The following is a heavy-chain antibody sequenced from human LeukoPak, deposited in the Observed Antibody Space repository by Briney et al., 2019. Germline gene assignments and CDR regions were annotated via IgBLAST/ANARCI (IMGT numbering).Heavy chain of an antibody. CDR2: IYYSGYT. CDR3: ARETSHKGAHYMDV. Sequence: PSETLSLTCTVSGGSISSYYWSWIRQPPGKGLKWIGNIYYSGYTTYSPSLRSRVTISVDTSKNQFSLKLSPVTAADTAVYYCARETSHKGAHYMDVWGKGTTITISS. D-gene: IGHD3-16*01. V-gene: IGHV4-59*01. J-gene: IGHJ6*03. CDR1: GGSISSYY.